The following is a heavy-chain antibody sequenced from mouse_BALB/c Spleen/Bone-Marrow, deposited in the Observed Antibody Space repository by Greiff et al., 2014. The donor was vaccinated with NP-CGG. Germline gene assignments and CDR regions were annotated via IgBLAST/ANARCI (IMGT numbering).Heavy chain of an antibody. CDR1: GYTFTEFI. CDR2: FYPGSDSI. V-gene: IGHV1-62-2*01. Sequence: VQLVESGAGLVKPGAPVKLSCKASGYTFTEFIIHWVKQRSGQGLEWIGWFYPGSDSIKYSEKFKDKATLTADISSSTVCMELSRLTSEDSAVYFCARHLYYFDYWGQGTTLTVSS. J-gene: IGHJ2*01. CDR3: ARHLYYFDY.